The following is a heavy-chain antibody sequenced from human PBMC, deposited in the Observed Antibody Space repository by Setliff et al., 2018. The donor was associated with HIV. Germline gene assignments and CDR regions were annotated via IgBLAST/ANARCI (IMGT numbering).Heavy chain of an antibody. CDR3: ARGTWLTVVCAFDI. CDR1: GGSINSYY. V-gene: IGHV4-4*07. J-gene: IGHJ3*02. Sequence: PSETLSLTCSVSGGSINSYYWSWIRQPAGKGLEWIGHMFTSGRTNYNPSLKSRVTVSVDTSKNQFSLNLSSVTAADTAVYYCARGTWLTVVCAFDIWGQGTMVTVSS. D-gene: IGHD4-17*01. CDR2: MFTSGRT.